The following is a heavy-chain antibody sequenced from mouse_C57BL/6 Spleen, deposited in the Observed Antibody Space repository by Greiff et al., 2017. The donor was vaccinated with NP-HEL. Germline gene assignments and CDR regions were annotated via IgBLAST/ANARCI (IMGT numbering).Heavy chain of an antibody. J-gene: IGHJ4*01. CDR1: GYTFTSYW. D-gene: IGHD1-1*01. CDR2: IYPGSGST. V-gene: IGHV1-55*01. Sequence: QVQLQQPGAELVKPGASVKMSCKASGYTFTSYWITWVKQRPGQGLEWIGDIYPGSGSTSYNEKFKSKATLTVDTSSSTAYMQLSSLTSEDSAVYYCARRDYYGSSYYAMDYWGQGTSVTVSS. CDR3: ARRDYYGSSYYAMDY.